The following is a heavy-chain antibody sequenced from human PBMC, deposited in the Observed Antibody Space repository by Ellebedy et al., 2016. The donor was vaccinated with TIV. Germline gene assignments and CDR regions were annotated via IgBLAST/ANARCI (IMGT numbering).Heavy chain of an antibody. CDR2: ISAYNGNT. CDR1: GYTFTSYG. V-gene: IGHV1-18*01. D-gene: IGHD2-2*01. J-gene: IGHJ3*02. Sequence: ASVKVSXKASGYTFTSYGISWVRQAPGQGLEWMGWISAYNGNTNYAQKLQGRVTMTTDTSTSTAYMELRSLRSDDTAVYYCARLYCSSTSCAFDIWGQGTMVTVSS. CDR3: ARLYCSSTSCAFDI.